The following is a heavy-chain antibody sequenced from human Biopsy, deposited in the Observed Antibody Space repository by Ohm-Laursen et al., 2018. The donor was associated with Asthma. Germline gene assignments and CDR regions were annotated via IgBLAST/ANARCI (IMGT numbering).Heavy chain of an antibody. Sequence: TLSLTCTVSYGSITSGGYYWTWIRQHPGKGLEWIGFIYYSGSTYYNPSLKSRVSISIDTSKNQFSLKLSSVTAADTAVYYCARAQDYYDSRGYYRSFAYWGQGTLVTVSS. V-gene: IGHV4-31*03. CDR1: YGSITSGGYY. J-gene: IGHJ4*02. CDR3: ARAQDYYDSRGYYRSFAY. CDR2: IYYSGST. D-gene: IGHD3-22*01.